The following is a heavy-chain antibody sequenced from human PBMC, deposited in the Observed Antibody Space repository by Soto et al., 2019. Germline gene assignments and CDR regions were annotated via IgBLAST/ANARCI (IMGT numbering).Heavy chain of an antibody. D-gene: IGHD3-3*01. CDR1: GYTFTGYF. Sequence: QVQLVQSGAEVKTPGASVKVSCKASGYTFTGYFMHWVRQAPGQGLEWMGWINPNSGATKYAQKCQGRVTLSRDTSIRTAYMELTGLRADDTAVYYCARGGGTILAPLPWGQGTQVTVSA. J-gene: IGHJ5*02. CDR3: ARGGGTILAPLP. V-gene: IGHV1-2*02. CDR2: INPNSGAT.